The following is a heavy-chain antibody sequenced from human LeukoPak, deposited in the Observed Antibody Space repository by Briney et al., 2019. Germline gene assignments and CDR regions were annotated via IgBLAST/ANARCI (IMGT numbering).Heavy chain of an antibody. CDR3: ARLYSGSYYERDY. J-gene: IGHJ4*02. CDR2: IYYGGST. D-gene: IGHD1-26*01. Sequence: SETLSLTCTVSGGSISSGSYYWSWIRQPPGKGLEWIGTIYYGGSTYYNPSLKSRVTTSVDTSKNQFSLRLSSVTAADTAVYYCARLYSGSYYERDYWGQGTLVTVSS. V-gene: IGHV4-39*01. CDR1: GGSISSGSYY.